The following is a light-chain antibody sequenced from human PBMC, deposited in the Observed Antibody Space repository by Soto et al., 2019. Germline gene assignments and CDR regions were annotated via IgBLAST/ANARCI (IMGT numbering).Light chain of an antibody. CDR3: QQYIDWPPGT. J-gene: IGKJ1*01. V-gene: IGKV3-15*01. CDR2: DTS. CDR1: QSVSSS. Sequence: EIVVTQSPATLSVSPGERVTLSCRASQSVSSSLAWYQQRPGQAPRLLIYDTSTRAAGISARFSGSGSGTEFTLTISSLQSEDFAVYYCQQYIDWPPGTLGQRTAVEIK.